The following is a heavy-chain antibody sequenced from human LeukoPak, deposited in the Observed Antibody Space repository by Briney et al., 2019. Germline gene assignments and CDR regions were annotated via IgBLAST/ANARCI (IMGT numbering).Heavy chain of an antibody. CDR3: ARQRADYFYHYLDV. Sequence: TSETLSLTCTVSGGSISSSSYYWDWIRQPPGKGLEWIGNVYYGGNTFYNSSLESRLTISVDMSKNQFSLKLPSLTAADTAVYYCARQRADYFYHYLDVWGKGTSVTVSS. CDR2: VYYGGNT. CDR1: GGSISSSSYY. V-gene: IGHV4-39*01. J-gene: IGHJ6*03.